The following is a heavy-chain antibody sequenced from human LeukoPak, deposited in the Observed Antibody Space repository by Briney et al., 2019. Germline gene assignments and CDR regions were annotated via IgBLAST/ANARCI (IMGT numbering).Heavy chain of an antibody. CDR3: ARDYSSSILDN. J-gene: IGHJ4*02. V-gene: IGHV3-30-3*01. CDR1: GFIFDRHA. CDR2: ISVDGGNE. D-gene: IGHD6-6*01. Sequence: GGSLRLSCAASGFIFDRHAIHWIRQAPGKGLEWVGVISVDGGNEYYGDSVKGRFTLSRDNSKNTLYLQMSSLRPEDTAVYYCARDYSSSILDNWGQGTLVTVSS.